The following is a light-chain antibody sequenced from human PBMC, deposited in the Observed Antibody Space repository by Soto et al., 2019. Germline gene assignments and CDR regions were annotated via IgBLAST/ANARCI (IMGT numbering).Light chain of an antibody. CDR2: DAS. J-gene: IGKJ4*01. Sequence: DIQMTQSPSTLSAFVGDRVTITCRASQSIGRWLAWYQQKPGKAPKLLIYDASSLESGVPSRFSGSGSGTEFTLTISSLQPDDSATYYCQQFNSYPLTFGGGTKVDIK. CDR1: QSIGRW. V-gene: IGKV1-5*01. CDR3: QQFNSYPLT.